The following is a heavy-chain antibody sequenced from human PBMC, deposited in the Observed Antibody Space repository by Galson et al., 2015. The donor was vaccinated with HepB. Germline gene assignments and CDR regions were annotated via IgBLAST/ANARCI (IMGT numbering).Heavy chain of an antibody. CDR2: IKSKTEGGTT. J-gene: IGHJ2*01. CDR1: GFTFSYAW. D-gene: IGHD6-19*01. V-gene: IGHV3-15*01. Sequence: SLRLSCAASGFTFSYAWMSWVRQAPGKGLEWVGHIKSKTEGGTTDYAAPVKGRFTISRDDSENTLYLQMSSLKTEDTAVYYFTANIAVADNYHWYLDLWGRGTLVTVSS. CDR3: TANIAVADNYHWYLDL.